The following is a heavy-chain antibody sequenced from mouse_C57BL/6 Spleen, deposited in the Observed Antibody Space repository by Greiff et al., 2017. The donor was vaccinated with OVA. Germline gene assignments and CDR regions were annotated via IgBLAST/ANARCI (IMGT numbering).Heavy chain of an antibody. CDR1: GYAFSSSW. CDR2: IYPGDGDT. CDR3: AREGTYDYDYAMDY. V-gene: IGHV1-82*01. Sequence: QVQLQQSGPELVKPGASVKISCKASGYAFSSSWMNWVKQRPGKGLEWIGRIYPGDGDTNYTGKFKGKATLTADKSSSTAYMQLSSLTSEDSAVYVCAREGTYDYDYAMDYWGQGTSVTVSS. J-gene: IGHJ4*01. D-gene: IGHD2-4*01.